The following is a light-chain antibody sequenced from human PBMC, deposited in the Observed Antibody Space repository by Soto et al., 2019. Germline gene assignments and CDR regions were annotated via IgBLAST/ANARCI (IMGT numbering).Light chain of an antibody. V-gene: IGKV1-33*01. CDR3: QHYNSYSEA. CDR2: DAS. CDR1: HDISDY. Sequence: VQMTQSPSSLSAAVCDRVTITCQASHDISDYLNWYQHKPGEAPKLLIYDASKLEAGVPSRFSGSGSGTEFTLTISSLQPDDFATYYCQHYNSYSEAFGQGTKVDIK. J-gene: IGKJ1*01.